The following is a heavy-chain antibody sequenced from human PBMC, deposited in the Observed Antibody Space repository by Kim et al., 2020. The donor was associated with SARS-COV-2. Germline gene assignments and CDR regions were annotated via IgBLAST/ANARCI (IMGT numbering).Heavy chain of an antibody. CDR2: IRSSDGGT. J-gene: IGHJ4*02. Sequence: ASVKVSCKASGYTFTNYFFLWVRQAPGQWLEWMGWIRSSDGGTTYAQKFQGRVTLTRDTSISSAYMGLSNLRSDDTAIYYCATSVVPDCTTGSCFAYWGQGTLVTVSS. D-gene: IGHD6-13*01. CDR3: ATSVVPDCTTGSCFAY. V-gene: IGHV1-2*02. CDR1: GYTFTNYF.